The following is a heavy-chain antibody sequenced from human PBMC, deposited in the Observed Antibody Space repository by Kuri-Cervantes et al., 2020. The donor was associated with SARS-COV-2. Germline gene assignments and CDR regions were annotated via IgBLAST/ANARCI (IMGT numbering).Heavy chain of an antibody. CDR2: ISSSSSYI. V-gene: IGHV3-21*04. CDR1: GFIFSSYS. Sequence: GESLKISCAASGFIFSSYSMNWVRQAPGKGLEWVSSISSSSSYIYYADSVKGRFTISRDNAKNSLYLQMNSLRAEDTAVYYCARVDSYRENYYYYGMDVWGQGTTVTGAS. CDR3: ARVDSYRENYYYYGMDV. D-gene: IGHD3/OR15-3a*01. J-gene: IGHJ6*01.